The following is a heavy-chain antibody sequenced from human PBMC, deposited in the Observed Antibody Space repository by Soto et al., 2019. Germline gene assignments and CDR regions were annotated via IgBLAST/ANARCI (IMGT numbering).Heavy chain of an antibody. D-gene: IGHD3-16*01. CDR3: AKDGIYGGVEYYYYYMDV. CDR1: GFTFSSYA. V-gene: IGHV3-23*01. CDR2: ISGSGGST. J-gene: IGHJ6*03. Sequence: VGSLRLSCAVSGFTFSSYAMSWVRQAPGKGLEWVSAISGSGGSTYYADSVKGRFTISRDNSKNTLYLQMNSLRAEDTAVYYCAKDGIYGGVEYYYYYMDVWGKGATVTVSS.